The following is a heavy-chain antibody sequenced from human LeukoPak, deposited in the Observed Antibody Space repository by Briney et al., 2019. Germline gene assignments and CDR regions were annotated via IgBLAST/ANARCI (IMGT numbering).Heavy chain of an antibody. V-gene: IGHV4-34*01. J-gene: IGHJ4*02. CDR3: ARQRGDSSGYQYFHF. D-gene: IGHD3-22*01. CDR2: INHSGST. Sequence: PSETLSLTCAVYGGSFSGYYWSWIRQPPGKGLEWIGEINHSGSTNYNPSLKSRVTISVDTSKNQFSLNLSSVTAADTAVYYCARQRGDSSGYQYFHFWGQGTLVTVSS. CDR1: GGSFSGYY.